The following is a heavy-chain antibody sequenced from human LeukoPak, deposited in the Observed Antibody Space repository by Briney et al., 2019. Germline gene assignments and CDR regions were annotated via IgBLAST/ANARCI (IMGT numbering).Heavy chain of an antibody. CDR3: ARGQRRRVPAASIQRLYYYYHYMDV. Sequence: ASVKVSCKASGYTFTSYDINGVRQATGQGLEWMGWMNPNSGNTGYAQKFQGRVTMTRNTSISTAYMELSSLRSEDTAVYYCARGQRRRVPAASIQRLYYYYHYMDVWGKGTTVTVSS. CDR2: MNPNSGNT. CDR1: GYTFTSYD. V-gene: IGHV1-8*01. J-gene: IGHJ6*03. D-gene: IGHD2-2*01.